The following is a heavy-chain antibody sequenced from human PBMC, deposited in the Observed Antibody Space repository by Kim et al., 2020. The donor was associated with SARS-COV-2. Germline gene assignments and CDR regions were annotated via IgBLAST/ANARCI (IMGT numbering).Heavy chain of an antibody. CDR1: GFTFRSYW. V-gene: IGHV3-7*01. J-gene: IGHJ4*02. CDR3: ARGNLPTDYYFDY. Sequence: GGSLRLSCVVSGFTFRSYWMSWVRQAPGKGLEWVASVKEDGSDKYYVDSVRGRFTISRDNAKNSLYLQMNSLRAEDTAVYYCARGNLPTDYYFDYWGQGTLVTVSS. D-gene: IGHD2-2*01. CDR2: VKEDGSDK.